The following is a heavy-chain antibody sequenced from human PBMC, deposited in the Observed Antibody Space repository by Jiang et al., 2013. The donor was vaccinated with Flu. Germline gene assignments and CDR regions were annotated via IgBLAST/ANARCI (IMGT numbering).Heavy chain of an antibody. D-gene: IGHD6-19*01. V-gene: IGHV5-51*01. J-gene: IGHJ4*02. Sequence: GQVTISADKSISTAYLQWSSLKASDTAMYYCARVHSSAPRVFHYWGQGTLVTVSS. CDR3: ARVHSSAPRVFHY.